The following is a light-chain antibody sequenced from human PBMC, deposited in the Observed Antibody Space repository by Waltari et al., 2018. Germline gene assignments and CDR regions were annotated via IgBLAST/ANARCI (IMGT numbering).Light chain of an antibody. Sequence: SALTQPRSVSGSPGQSVTIPCTGTTSDVGRHNYVSWYQHLPGKAPELLMFDVTQRPSGVPDRFSGSKSANTASLTISGLQPDDEADYYCCSFAGAYTWIFGGGTKVTVL. J-gene: IGLJ2*01. CDR1: TSDVGRHNY. CDR3: CSFAGAYTWI. V-gene: IGLV2-11*01. CDR2: DVT.